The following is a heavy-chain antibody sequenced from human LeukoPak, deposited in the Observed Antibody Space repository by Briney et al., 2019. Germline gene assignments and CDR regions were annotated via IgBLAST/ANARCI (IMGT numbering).Heavy chain of an antibody. CDR2: INPNSGGT. J-gene: IGHJ5*02. CDR1: GYTFTGYY. Sequence: GASVKVSCKASGYTFTGYYMHWVRQAPGQGLEWMGWINPNSGGTNYAQKFQGRVTMTRDTSISTAYMELSRLRSDDTAVYYCARERAAVRNWFDPWGQGTLVTVSS. D-gene: IGHD6-13*01. CDR3: ARERAAVRNWFDP. V-gene: IGHV1-2*02.